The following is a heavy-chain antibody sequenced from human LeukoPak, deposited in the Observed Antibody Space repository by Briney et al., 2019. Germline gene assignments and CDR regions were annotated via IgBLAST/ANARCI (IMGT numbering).Heavy chain of an antibody. Sequence: SETLSLTCAVYGGSFSGYYCSWIRQPPGKGLEWIGEINHNGSTNYNPSLKSRVTISGDTSKNQFSLNLSSVTAADTAVYYCARDPLRPDVYYYYLDVWGKGTTVTVSS. CDR2: INHNGST. J-gene: IGHJ6*03. CDR1: GGSFSGYY. V-gene: IGHV4-34*01. CDR3: ARDPLRPDVYYYYLDV.